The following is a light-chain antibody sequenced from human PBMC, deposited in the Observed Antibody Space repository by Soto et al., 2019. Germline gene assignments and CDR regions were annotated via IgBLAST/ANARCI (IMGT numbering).Light chain of an antibody. CDR3: QQRSNWIT. Sequence: EIVLTQSPGTLALSPGERATLSSRASQSVSSSYLAWYQQQPGKAPRLLIYGASSRATGIPDRLSGSGSGTDFTLTIRRLEPEDFAVYYCQQRSNWITFGQGTRLEIK. CDR2: GAS. J-gene: IGKJ5*01. CDR1: QSVSSSY. V-gene: IGKV3D-20*02.